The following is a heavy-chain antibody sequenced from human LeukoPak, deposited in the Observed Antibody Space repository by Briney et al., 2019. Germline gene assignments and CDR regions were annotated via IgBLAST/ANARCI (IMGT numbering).Heavy chain of an antibody. V-gene: IGHV4-39*01. CDR3: VSPRGYSYGYFDY. Sequence: PSETLSLTCTVSGGSISSSSAYWGWIRQPPGKGLEWIGSIYYSKNTYYNPSLKSRVTISADTSKNQFSLTLGSVSATDTAVYYCVSPRGYSYGYFDYWGQGTLVTVSS. CDR1: GGSISSSSAY. D-gene: IGHD5-18*01. J-gene: IGHJ4*02. CDR2: IYYSKNT.